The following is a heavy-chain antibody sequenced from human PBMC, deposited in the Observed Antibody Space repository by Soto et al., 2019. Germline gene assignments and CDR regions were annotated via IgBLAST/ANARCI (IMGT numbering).Heavy chain of an antibody. Sequence: SETLSLTCAVYGGSFSGYYWSWIRQPPGKGLEWIGEINHSGSTNYNPSLKSRVTISVDTSKNQFSLKLSSVTAADTAVYYCGRGKGPWFGSSNWFDPWGQGTLVTVSS. CDR3: GRGKGPWFGSSNWFDP. D-gene: IGHD3-10*01. CDR1: GGSFSGYY. CDR2: INHSGST. V-gene: IGHV4-34*01. J-gene: IGHJ5*02.